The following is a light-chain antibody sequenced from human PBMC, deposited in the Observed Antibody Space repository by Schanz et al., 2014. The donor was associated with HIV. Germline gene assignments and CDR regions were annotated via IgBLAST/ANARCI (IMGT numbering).Light chain of an antibody. CDR3: SSIGGDNSLL. V-gene: IGLV2-8*01. CDR1: SSDVGGYNY. Sequence: QSALTQPASVSGSPGQSIAISCTGTSSDVGGYNYVSWYQQHPNKAPKLLIYDVYKRVSGVPDRFSGSKSGSTASLTVSGLQAEDEAEYYCSSIGGDNSLLFGGGTKVTVL. J-gene: IGLJ2*01. CDR2: DVY.